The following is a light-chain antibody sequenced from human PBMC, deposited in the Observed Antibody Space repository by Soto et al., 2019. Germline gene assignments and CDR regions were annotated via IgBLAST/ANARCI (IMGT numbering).Light chain of an antibody. CDR1: NSNIGAGSN. CDR3: QSYDTTLSGWV. Sequence: QSVLTRPPSVSGAPGQRVTISCTGTNSNIGAGSNVHWYQQLPGTAPKLLIYDNNNRPSGVSDRFSGSKSGTSPSLAITGLQAEDEADYYCQSYDTTLSGWVFGAGTKLTVL. CDR2: DNN. J-gene: IGLJ3*02. V-gene: IGLV1-40*01.